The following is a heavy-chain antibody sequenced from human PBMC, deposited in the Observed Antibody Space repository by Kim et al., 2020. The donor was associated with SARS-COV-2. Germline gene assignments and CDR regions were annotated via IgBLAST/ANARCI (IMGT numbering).Heavy chain of an antibody. Sequence: GGSLRLSCAASGFTVSSNYMSWVRQAPGKGLEWVSVIYSGGSTYYADSVKGRFTISRDNSKNTLYLQMNSLRAEDTAVYYCARALQSPYYFDYWGQGTLVTVSS. V-gene: IGHV3-53*01. CDR3: ARALQSPYYFDY. CDR1: GFTVSSNY. CDR2: IYSGGST. D-gene: IGHD1-1*01. J-gene: IGHJ4*02.